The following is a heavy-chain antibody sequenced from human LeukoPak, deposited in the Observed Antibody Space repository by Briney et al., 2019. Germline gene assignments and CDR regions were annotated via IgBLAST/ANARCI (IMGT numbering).Heavy chain of an antibody. V-gene: IGHV4-59*11. J-gene: IGHJ6*03. Sequence: SETLSLTCTVSGVSISSHYRSWIRQPPGKGLEWIGYIYYSGSTNYNPSLKSRVTISVDTSKNQFSLKLSSVTAADTAVYDCAREGYDFWSGEIYYYYMDVWGKGTTVTVSS. CDR2: IYYSGST. CDR3: AREGYDFWSGEIYYYYMDV. CDR1: GVSISSHY. D-gene: IGHD3-3*01.